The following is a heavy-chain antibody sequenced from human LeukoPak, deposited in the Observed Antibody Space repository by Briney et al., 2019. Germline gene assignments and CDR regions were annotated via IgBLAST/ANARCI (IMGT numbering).Heavy chain of an antibody. Sequence: GGPLRLSCVVSGFRFSDYYMSWIRQTPGKGLELISYISGSGDAIYYTDSVKGRFTISRDNAKNSLYLQLDNLSAEDTAFYYCASLYDSTGFCFDYWGQGALVTVS. CDR2: ISGSGDAI. V-gene: IGHV3-11*01. CDR3: ASLYDSTGFCFDY. CDR1: GFRFSDYY. J-gene: IGHJ4*02. D-gene: IGHD3-22*01.